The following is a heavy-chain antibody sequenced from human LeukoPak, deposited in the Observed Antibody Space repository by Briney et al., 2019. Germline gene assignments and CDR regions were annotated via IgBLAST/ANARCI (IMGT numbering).Heavy chain of an antibody. CDR3: ARLGITGTNLYYFVS. V-gene: IGHV5-51*01. CDR1: GHTFTNHG. Sequence: PGESLKIPCKSSGHTFTNHGMGWVRQMPGKALQSQVLINPGDSGSTYSPSFQGPVTMSAAKSITTAYLQRSSLKASDTAMYYCARLGITGTNLYYFVSWGQGTLVTVSP. J-gene: IGHJ4*02. D-gene: IGHD1-20*01. CDR2: INPGDSGS.